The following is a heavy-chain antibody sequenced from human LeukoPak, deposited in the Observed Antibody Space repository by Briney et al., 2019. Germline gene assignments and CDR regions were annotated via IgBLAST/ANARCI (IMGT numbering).Heavy chain of an antibody. CDR2: VDPEDGET. CDR3: ATAYSSSSDFDY. D-gene: IGHD6-6*01. Sequence: ATVKTSRKVSGYTFTDYYMHWVQQAPGKGLEWMGLVDPEDGETIYAEKFQGRVTITADTSTDTAYMELSSLRSEDTAVYYCATAYSSSSDFDYWGQGTLVTVSS. CDR1: GYTFTDYY. J-gene: IGHJ4*02. V-gene: IGHV1-69-2*01.